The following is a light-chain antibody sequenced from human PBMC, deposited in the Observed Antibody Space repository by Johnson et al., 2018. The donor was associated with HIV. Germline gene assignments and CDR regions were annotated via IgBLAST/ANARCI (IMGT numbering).Light chain of an antibody. V-gene: IGLV1-51*01. J-gene: IGLJ1*01. CDR2: GTT. CDR1: YSNIEHNY. CDR3: GTWDNSLDAYV. Sequence: LLTQPPSVSAAAGQKVTISCSGTYSNIEHNYVSWYQQLPGTAPKLLIYGTTKRPSGIPDRFSGSKSGTSATLGITGLQAGDEADYYCGTWDNSLDAYVFGTGTRVAVL.